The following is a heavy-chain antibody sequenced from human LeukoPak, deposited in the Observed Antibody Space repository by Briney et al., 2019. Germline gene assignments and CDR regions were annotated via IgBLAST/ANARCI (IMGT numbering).Heavy chain of an antibody. D-gene: IGHD6-19*01. CDR1: GYIFTSYW. CDR3: ARGGTAVAGTDPLPDV. CDR2: IYPGDSDT. V-gene: IGHV5-51*01. Sequence: GESLQISCKGSGYIFTSYWIGWVRQMPGKGLEWMGIIYPGDSDTRYSPSFQGQVTISADKSISTAYLQWSSLKASDTAMYYCARGGTAVAGTDPLPDVWGQGTTVTVSS. J-gene: IGHJ6*02.